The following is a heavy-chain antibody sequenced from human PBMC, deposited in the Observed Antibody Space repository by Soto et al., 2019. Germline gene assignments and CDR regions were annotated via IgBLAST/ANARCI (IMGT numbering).Heavy chain of an antibody. V-gene: IGHV4-59*01. CDR2: IYYSGST. D-gene: IGHD3-10*01. J-gene: IGHJ6*02. Sequence: SETLSLTCTVSGGSISSYYWSWIRQPPGKGLEWIGYIYYSGSTNYNPSLKSRVTISVDTSKNQFSLKLSSVTAADTAVHYCARDWGAMVRGVPIYYYGMDVWGQGTTVTVSS. CDR1: GGSISSYY. CDR3: ARDWGAMVRGVPIYYYGMDV.